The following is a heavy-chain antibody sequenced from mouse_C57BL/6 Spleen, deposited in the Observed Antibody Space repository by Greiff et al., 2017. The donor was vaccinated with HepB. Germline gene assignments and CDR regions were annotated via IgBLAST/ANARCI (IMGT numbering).Heavy chain of an antibody. CDR2: IDPETGGT. J-gene: IGHJ2*01. D-gene: IGHD4-1*01. Sequence: QVQLQQSGAELVRPGASVTLSCKASGYTFTDYEMHWVKQTPVHGLEWIGAIDPETGGTAYNQKFKGKAILTADKSSSTAYMELRSLTSEDSAVYYCTRGGTGTTDYWGQGTTLTVSS. CDR3: TRGGTGTTDY. V-gene: IGHV1-15*01. CDR1: GYTFTDYE.